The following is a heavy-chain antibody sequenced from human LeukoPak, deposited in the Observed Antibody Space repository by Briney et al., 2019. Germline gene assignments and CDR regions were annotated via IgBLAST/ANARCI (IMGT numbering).Heavy chain of an antibody. V-gene: IGHV3-53*01. D-gene: IGHD3-22*01. Sequence: GGSLRLSCAASGFTVSSNYMSWVRQAPGKGLEWVSVIYSGGSTYYADSVKGRFTISRDNSKNTLYLQMNSLRAEDTAVYYCAKMAYYYDSSGYDDAFDIWGQGTMVTVSS. CDR2: IYSGGST. J-gene: IGHJ3*02. CDR3: AKMAYYYDSSGYDDAFDI. CDR1: GFTVSSNY.